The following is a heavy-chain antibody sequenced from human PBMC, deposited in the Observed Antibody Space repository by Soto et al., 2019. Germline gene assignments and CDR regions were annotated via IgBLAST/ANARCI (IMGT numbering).Heavy chain of an antibody. J-gene: IGHJ6*02. CDR2: IVVGTGNT. Sequence: SVKVSCKASGFPLSNSAVQWVRQARGQRLEWIGRIVVGTGNTDYAQKFQERVTITRDMSTRTAYMELRSLRSDDTAVYYCARAAAGDYYYYGMDVWGQGTTVTVSS. V-gene: IGHV1-58*01. CDR1: GFPLSNSA. CDR3: ARAAAGDYYYYGMDV. D-gene: IGHD6-13*01.